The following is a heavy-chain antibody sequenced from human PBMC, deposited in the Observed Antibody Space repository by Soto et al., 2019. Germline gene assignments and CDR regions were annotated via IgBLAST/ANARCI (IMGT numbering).Heavy chain of an antibody. CDR3: ARYCSSTSCSHDAFDI. J-gene: IGHJ3*02. V-gene: IGHV3-13*01. CDR1: GFTFSSYD. D-gene: IGHD2-2*01. Sequence: GGSLRLSCAASGFTFSSYDMHWVRQATGKGLEWVSAIGTAGDTYYPGSVKGRFTISRENAKNSLYLQMNSLRAGDTAVYYCARYCSSTSCSHDAFDIWGQGTMVTVSS. CDR2: IGTAGDT.